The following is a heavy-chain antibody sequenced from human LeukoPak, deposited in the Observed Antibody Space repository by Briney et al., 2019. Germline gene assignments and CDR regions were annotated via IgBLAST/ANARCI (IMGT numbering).Heavy chain of an antibody. Sequence: GSLRLSCAASGFTFSSYSMNWVRQPPGKGLEWIGSIYYSGSTYYNPSLKSRVTISVDTSKNQFSLKLSSVTAADTAVYYCAGDHSSGWPEGHYWGQGTLVTVSS. CDR2: IYYSGST. D-gene: IGHD6-19*01. CDR3: AGDHSSGWPEGHY. V-gene: IGHV4-59*05. CDR1: GFTFSSYSMN. J-gene: IGHJ4*02.